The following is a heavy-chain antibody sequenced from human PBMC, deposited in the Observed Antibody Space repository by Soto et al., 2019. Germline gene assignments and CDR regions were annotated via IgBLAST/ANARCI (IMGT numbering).Heavy chain of an antibody. D-gene: IGHD6-19*01. CDR2: INPNRGGT. Sequence: ASVRVSCKASGYKFSGFYMHLVRQAPGQGLEWMGWINPNRGGTESAEMFQGRVTMTRDMSISTSYMELSRHSSDNMAMYYCASATVTGTAGLDFWGQGTQVPVSS. CDR1: GYKFSGFY. J-gene: IGHJ4*02. CDR3: ASATVTGTAGLDF. V-gene: IGHV1-2*02.